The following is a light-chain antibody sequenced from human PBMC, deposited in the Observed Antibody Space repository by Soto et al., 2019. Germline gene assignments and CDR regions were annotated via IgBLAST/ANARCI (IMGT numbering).Light chain of an antibody. V-gene: IGLV1-44*01. Sequence: QSVLTQPPSASGTPGQRVTISCSGSSSNIGSNTVNWYQQLPGTAPKLLIYSNNQRPSGVPDRFSGSKSGTSASLAISGLQSEDEADYYCAAWDDSLNVYVVFGGGTKRTVL. CDR1: SSNIGSNT. CDR3: AAWDDSLNVYVV. CDR2: SNN. J-gene: IGLJ2*01.